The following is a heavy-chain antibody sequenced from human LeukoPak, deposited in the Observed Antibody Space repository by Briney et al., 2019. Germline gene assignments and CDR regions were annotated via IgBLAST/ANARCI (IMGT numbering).Heavy chain of an antibody. J-gene: IGHJ6*02. Sequence: QSGGSLRLSCAASGFTFRDYAMSWVRQAPGKGLEWVSTISGGGDSTYYADSVKGRFTISRDNSKNTLYLQMNSLRAEDTAVYYCARDRIAADPSGMDVWGQGTTVTVSS. CDR2: ISGGGDST. CDR1: GFTFRDYA. V-gene: IGHV3-23*01. D-gene: IGHD6-6*01. CDR3: ARDRIAADPSGMDV.